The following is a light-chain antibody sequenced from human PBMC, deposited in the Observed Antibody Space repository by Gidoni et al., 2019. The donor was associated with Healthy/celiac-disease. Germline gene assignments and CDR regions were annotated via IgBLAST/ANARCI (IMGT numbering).Light chain of an antibody. Sequence: IQMTQPPSSLSASVGDRATITCQASRDISNYLNWYQQKPGKDPKHLIYDASNLETGVPSRFCGGGSGTDFTFTISSLQPEDIATYYCQQYDNLLFTFGPGTKVDIK. J-gene: IGKJ3*01. CDR1: RDISNY. CDR2: DAS. V-gene: IGKV1-33*01. CDR3: QQYDNLLFT.